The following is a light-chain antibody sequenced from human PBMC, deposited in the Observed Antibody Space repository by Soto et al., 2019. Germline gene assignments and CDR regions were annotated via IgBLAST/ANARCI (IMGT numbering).Light chain of an antibody. Sequence: DIQMTQSPSSVSASVGDRITITCRASQDIGGRLAWFQQKPGKAPQYRIQSASILQSGVPSRFMWSGSGTGFILTINSLQPEGFASSYCLHVYSFPRPVGLGTKVEI. V-gene: IGKV1-12*01. CDR3: LHVYSFPRP. J-gene: IGKJ1*01. CDR2: SAS. CDR1: QDIGGR.